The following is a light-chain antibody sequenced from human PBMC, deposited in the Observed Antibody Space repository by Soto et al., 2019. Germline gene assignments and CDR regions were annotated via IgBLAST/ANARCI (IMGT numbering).Light chain of an antibody. Sequence: QSVLTQPASVSGSPGQSITLSCTGTSSDVGSYNLVSWYQQHPGKAPKLMIYEVSKRPSGVSNRFSSYKTGNTASLTISGFQAEAGTDYCYCSYAGSSTLNVFGTGTKLTVL. CDR3: CSYAGSSTLNV. CDR1: SSDVGSYNL. V-gene: IGLV2-23*02. CDR2: EVS. J-gene: IGLJ6*01.